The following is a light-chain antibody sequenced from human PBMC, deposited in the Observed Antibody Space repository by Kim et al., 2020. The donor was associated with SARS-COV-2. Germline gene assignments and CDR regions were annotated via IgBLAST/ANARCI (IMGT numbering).Light chain of an antibody. Sequence: GDRAANICRPTNSISIVHLAWYQQKTGKAPSLLIFGASKRTTGIPDRFSGSGSGTDFTLTISKLQPEDCAVYYCEQYDTSPYTFGQGTKLEI. CDR2: GAS. CDR1: NSISIVH. CDR3: EQYDTSPYT. J-gene: IGKJ2*01. V-gene: IGKV3-20*01.